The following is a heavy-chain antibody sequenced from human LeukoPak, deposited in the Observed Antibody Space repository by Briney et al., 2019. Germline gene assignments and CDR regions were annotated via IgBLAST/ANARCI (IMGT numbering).Heavy chain of an antibody. J-gene: IGHJ4*02. Sequence: PSETLSLTCAVYGESFSGHYWTWIRQPPGRGLEWIGVINHSGSTTSNPSLNNRVTISVDTSKNQFSLKLTSVTAADTAVYYCARPRYGSGSLDSWGQGTLVTVSS. CDR3: ARPRYGSGSLDS. V-gene: IGHV4-34*01. CDR2: INHSGST. D-gene: IGHD3-10*01. CDR1: GESFSGHY.